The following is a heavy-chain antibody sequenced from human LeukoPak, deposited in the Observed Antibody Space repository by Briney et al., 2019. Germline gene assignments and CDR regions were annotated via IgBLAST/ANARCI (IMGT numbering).Heavy chain of an antibody. D-gene: IGHD2-21*01. J-gene: IGHJ4*02. CDR3: VKYGGDLGVAFDC. CDR2: INIDGSEQ. V-gene: IGHV3-7*01. Sequence: PGGSLRLSCAASGFTFSSYSMNWVRQAPGKGLDWVANINIDGSEQYYVDSFKGRFTISRDNAKNSLYLQMNSLRAEDTAVYYCVKYGGDLGVAFDCWGQGTLVTVSS. CDR1: GFTFSSYS.